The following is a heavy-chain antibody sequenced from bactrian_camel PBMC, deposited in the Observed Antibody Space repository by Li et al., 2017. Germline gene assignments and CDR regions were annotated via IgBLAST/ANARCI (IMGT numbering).Heavy chain of an antibody. J-gene: IGHJ4*01. V-gene: IGHV3S26*01. D-gene: IGHD2*01. CDR1: GFVYTGYC. CDR3: ASEATYCSGGYWDY. CDR2: IDSDGST. Sequence: HVQLVESGGGSVETGGSLRLSCGRSGFVYTGYCISWFRQAPGKEREGVAAIDSDGSTSYADSVKGRFTISQDNAKNTLYLQMNSLKPEDTAMYYCASEATYCSGGYWDYWGQGTQVTVS.